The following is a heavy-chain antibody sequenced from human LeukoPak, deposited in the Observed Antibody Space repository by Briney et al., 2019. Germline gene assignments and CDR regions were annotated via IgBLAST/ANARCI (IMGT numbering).Heavy chain of an antibody. CDR2: ISYDGSNK. CDR1: GFTFSSYA. Sequence: GRSLRLSCAASGFTFSSYAMHWVRQAPGKGLEWVAVISYDGSNKYYADSVKGRFTISRDNSKSTLYLQMNSLRAEDTAVYYCARGVDSGSSLDYWGQGTLVTVSS. V-gene: IGHV3-30*04. D-gene: IGHD1-26*01. CDR3: ARGVDSGSSLDY. J-gene: IGHJ4*02.